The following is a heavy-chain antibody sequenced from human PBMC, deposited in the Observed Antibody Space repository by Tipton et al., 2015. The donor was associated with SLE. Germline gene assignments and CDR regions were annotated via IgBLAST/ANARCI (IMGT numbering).Heavy chain of an antibody. Sequence: TLSLTCTVSGGSISSYYWGWIWQPPGKGLEWIGSIYHSGSTYYNPSLKSRVTISVDTSKNQFSLKLSYVTAADTAVYYCACLGYSNFFDYWGQGTLVTVSS. CDR2: IYHSGST. V-gene: IGHV4-59*04. J-gene: IGHJ4*02. CDR3: ACLGYSNFFDY. CDR1: GGSISSYY. D-gene: IGHD6-13*01.